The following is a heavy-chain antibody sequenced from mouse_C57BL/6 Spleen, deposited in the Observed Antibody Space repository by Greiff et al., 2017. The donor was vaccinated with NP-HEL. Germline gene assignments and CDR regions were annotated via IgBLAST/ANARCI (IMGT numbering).Heavy chain of an antibody. CDR1: GYTFTDYY. J-gene: IGHJ2*01. Sequence: EVQLQQSGPELVKPGASVKISCKASGYTFTDYYMNWVKQSHGKSLEWSGDINPNNGGTSYNQKCKGKATLTVDKSSSTAYMELRSLTSEDSAVYYCARSNWEWPDFDYWGQGTTLTGSS. D-gene: IGHD4-1*01. CDR2: INPNNGGT. CDR3: ARSNWEWPDFDY. V-gene: IGHV1-26*01.